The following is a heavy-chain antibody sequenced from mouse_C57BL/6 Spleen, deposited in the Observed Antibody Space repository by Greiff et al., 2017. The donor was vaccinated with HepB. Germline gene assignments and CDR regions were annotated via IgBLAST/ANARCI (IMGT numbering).Heavy chain of an antibody. CDR1: GFTFTDYY. J-gene: IGHJ4*01. V-gene: IGHV7-3*01. D-gene: IGHD1-1*01. CDR3: ASYTVVATRPYAMDY. Sequence: EVQGVESGGGLVQPGGSLSLSCAASGFTFTDYYMSWVRQPPGKALEWLGCIRNNANGYTTEYSASVKGRFTISSDTSQSILYLQISALRAEDSATYYCASYTVVATRPYAMDYWGQGTSVTVSS. CDR2: IRNNANGYTT.